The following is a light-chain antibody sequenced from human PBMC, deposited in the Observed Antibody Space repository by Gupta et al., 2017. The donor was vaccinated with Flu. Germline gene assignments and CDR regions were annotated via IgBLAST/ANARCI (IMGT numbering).Light chain of an antibody. CDR2: GRD. J-gene: IGLJ2*01. CDR3: NSGGRSGNFVA. V-gene: IGLV3-19*01. CDR1: SLRDYY. Sequence: PELTQAPPVSVALGQTVRITCQGDSLRDYYASWYQQRPGQAPVPVMYGRDNRPRRISDRFSGSRSGNTASMTIAGAQAEDEADYYCNSGGRSGNFVAFGGGTKLTVL.